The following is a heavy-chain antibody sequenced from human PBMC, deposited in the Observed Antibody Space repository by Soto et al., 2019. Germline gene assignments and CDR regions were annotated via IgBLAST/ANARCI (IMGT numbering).Heavy chain of an antibody. D-gene: IGHD3-3*02. CDR3: ARDFNSIFDDFADMRWNFDP. J-gene: IGHJ5*02. Sequence: SETLSLTCTVTGGSINTYYRSWIRQSAGKGLEWIGRVYTTGSTNYNPSLKSRVTISVDTSRNQFSLSLRSVTAADTAVYYCARDFNSIFDDFADMRWNFDPWVQGTLVTVSS. V-gene: IGHV4-4*07. CDR1: GGSINTYY. CDR2: VYTTGST.